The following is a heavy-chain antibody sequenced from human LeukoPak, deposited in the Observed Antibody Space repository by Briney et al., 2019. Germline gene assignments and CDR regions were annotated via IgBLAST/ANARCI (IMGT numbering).Heavy chain of an antibody. J-gene: IGHJ5*02. Sequence: GGSLRLSCAASGFTFSSYGMHWVRQAPGKGLEWVAFIRYDGSNKYYADSVKGRFTISRDSSKNTLYLQMNSLRAEDTAVYYCAKGTDYYDSSGYYYPNWFDPWGQGTLVTVSS. CDR3: AKGTDYYDSSGYYYPNWFDP. CDR2: IRYDGSNK. V-gene: IGHV3-30*02. CDR1: GFTFSSYG. D-gene: IGHD3-22*01.